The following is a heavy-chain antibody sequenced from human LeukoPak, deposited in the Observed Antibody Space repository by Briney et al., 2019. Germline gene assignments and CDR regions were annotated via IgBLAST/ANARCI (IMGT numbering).Heavy chain of an antibody. J-gene: IGHJ4*02. Sequence: GGSLRLSCAGSGFTFSSHWMSWVRQAPGKGLEWVANINQDGSGKNYVDSVKGRFTISRDNAKNSLYLQMNSLRADDTAVYYCTRGHDWGQGTLVTVSS. V-gene: IGHV3-7*01. CDR2: INQDGSGK. CDR3: TRGHD. CDR1: GFTFSSHW.